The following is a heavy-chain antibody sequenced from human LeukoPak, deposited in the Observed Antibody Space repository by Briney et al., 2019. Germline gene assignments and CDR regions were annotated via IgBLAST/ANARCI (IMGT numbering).Heavy chain of an antibody. D-gene: IGHD3-22*01. Sequence: ASVKVSCKASGYTFTGYYMHWVRQAPGQGLEWMGWINPNTGGTNYAQKFQGRVTMARDTSISTAYMELTRLTSDDTAVCYCARGERYDSSGYPDSWGQGTLVTVSS. V-gene: IGHV1-2*02. CDR1: GYTFTGYY. J-gene: IGHJ4*02. CDR2: INPNTGGT. CDR3: ARGERYDSSGYPDS.